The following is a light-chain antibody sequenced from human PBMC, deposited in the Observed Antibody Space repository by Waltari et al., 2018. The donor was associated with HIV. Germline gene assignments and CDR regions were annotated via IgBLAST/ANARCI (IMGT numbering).Light chain of an antibody. CDR3: QQYDNLLLT. Sequence: DIQMTQSPSSLSASVGDRVTITCQASQDISNYLNWYQQKPGKAPKLLIYDASTLETGVPSRFSGSGSGTDFTCTISSLQPEDIATYYCQQYDNLLLTFGAGTKVEIK. CDR2: DAS. CDR1: QDISNY. V-gene: IGKV1-33*01. J-gene: IGKJ4*01.